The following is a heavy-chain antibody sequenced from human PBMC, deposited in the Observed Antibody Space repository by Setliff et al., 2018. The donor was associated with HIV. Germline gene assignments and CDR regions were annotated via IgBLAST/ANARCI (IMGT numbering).Heavy chain of an antibody. J-gene: IGHJ6*03. V-gene: IGHV4-34*01. CDR3: ASGAVAATGHYYYYYMDV. CDR1: GESFKGYY. Sequence: SETLSLTCAVYGESFKGYYWNWIRQSPGKGLQWIGEISHTENTNFHWSLKSRITMSVDTSKNQFSLQLSSVTPEDTAVYYCASGAVAATGHYYYYYMDVWGKGTTVTVSS. CDR2: ISHTENT. D-gene: IGHD6-19*01.